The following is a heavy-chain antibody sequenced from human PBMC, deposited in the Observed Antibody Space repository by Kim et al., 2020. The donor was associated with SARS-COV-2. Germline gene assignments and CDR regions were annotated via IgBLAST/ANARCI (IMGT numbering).Heavy chain of an antibody. CDR3: ARGTGYSSSWYFDY. Sequence: SQKFQGRVPITRDSSASTAYMELSSLRSEDTAVYYCARGTGYSSSWYFDYWGQGTLVTVSS. J-gene: IGHJ4*02. D-gene: IGHD6-13*01. V-gene: IGHV1-3*01.